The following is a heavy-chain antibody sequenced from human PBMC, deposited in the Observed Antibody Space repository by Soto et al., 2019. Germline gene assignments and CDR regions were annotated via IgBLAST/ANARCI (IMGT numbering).Heavy chain of an antibody. CDR1: GGSISSSSYY. CDR2: IYYSGST. V-gene: IGHV4-39*01. Sequence: ASETLSLTCTVSGGSISSSSYYWGWIRQPSGKGLEWIGSIYYSGSTYYNPSLKSRVTISVDTSKNQFSLKLSSVTAADTAVYYCARLPTVTNTYYYYYGMDVWGQGTTVTVSS. D-gene: IGHD4-4*01. CDR3: ARLPTVTNTYYYYYGMDV. J-gene: IGHJ6*02.